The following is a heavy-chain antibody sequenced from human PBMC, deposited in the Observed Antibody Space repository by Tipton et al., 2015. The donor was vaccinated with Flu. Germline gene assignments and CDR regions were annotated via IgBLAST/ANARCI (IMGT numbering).Heavy chain of an antibody. V-gene: IGHV4-61*01. Sequence: TLSLTCTVSGGSVSSGSYYWSWIRQPPGKGWGWIGNIYSTGGTKYSPSLKSRVTMPVDMSKNQFSLKLSSVTAADTAVYYCARMGYCGGGSCYWDYWGQGTLVTVSS. CDR2: IYSTGGT. CDR3: ARMGYCGGGSCYWDY. J-gene: IGHJ4*02. D-gene: IGHD2-15*01. CDR1: GGSVSSGSYY.